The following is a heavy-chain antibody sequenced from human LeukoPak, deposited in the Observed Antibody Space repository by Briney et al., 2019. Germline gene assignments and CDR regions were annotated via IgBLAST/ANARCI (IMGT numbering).Heavy chain of an antibody. D-gene: IGHD5-12*01. V-gene: IGHV3-21*01. J-gene: IGHJ4*02. CDR3: AKAPSIVATYYFDY. CDR2: ISYSSSYI. Sequence: GGSLRLSCAASGFTFTSYSMNWVRQAPGKGLEWVSSISYSSSYIYYADSAKGRFTISRDNAKNSLYLQMDSLRAEDTAVYYCAKAPSIVATYYFDYWGQGTLVTVSS. CDR1: GFTFTSYS.